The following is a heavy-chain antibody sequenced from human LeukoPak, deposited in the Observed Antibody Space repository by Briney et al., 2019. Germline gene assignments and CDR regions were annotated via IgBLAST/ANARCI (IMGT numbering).Heavy chain of an antibody. CDR1: GYTFTSYG. CDR2: ISAYNGNT. V-gene: IGHV1-18*01. J-gene: IGHJ4*02. Sequence: ASVKVSCKASGYTFTSYGISWVRQAPGQGLEWMGWISAYNGNTNYAQKLQGRVTMTTDTSTSTAYMELRSLRSDDTAVYYCARVQSGNYYDSSGYYCWGQGTLVTVSS. CDR3: ARVQSGNYYDSSGYYC. D-gene: IGHD3-22*01.